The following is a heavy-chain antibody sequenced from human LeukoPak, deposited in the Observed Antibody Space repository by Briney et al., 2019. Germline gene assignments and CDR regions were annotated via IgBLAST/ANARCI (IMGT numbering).Heavy chain of an antibody. D-gene: IGHD3-22*01. CDR2: ISYDGSNK. CDR3: ARDYGGYYIRFYFDY. CDR1: GFTFSSYG. V-gene: IGHV3-30*19. Sequence: PGGSLRLSCAASGFTFSSYGMHWVRQAPGKGLEWVAVISYDGSNKYYADSVKGRFTISRDNSKNTLYLQMNSLRAEDTAVYYCARDYGGYYIRFYFDYWGQGTLVTVSS. J-gene: IGHJ4*02.